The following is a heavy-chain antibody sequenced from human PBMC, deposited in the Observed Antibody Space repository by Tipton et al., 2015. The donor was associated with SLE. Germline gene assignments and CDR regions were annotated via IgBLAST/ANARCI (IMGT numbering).Heavy chain of an antibody. D-gene: IGHD4-17*01. CDR3: ARLDGDYYHFDS. Sequence: TLSLTCTVSGVSVTSGSYYWTWIRQSAGRGLEWIGQMFTTGTTNYNPSLESRVSISLDTSKNQFSLKLTSVAAADTAVYFCARLDGDYYHFDSWGQGTLVTVSS. V-gene: IGHV4-61*09. J-gene: IGHJ4*02. CDR1: GVSVTSGSYY. CDR2: MFTTGTT.